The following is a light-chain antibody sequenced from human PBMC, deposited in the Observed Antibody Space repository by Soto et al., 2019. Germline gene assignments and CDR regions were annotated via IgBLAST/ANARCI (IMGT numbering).Light chain of an antibody. CDR2: AAS. J-gene: IGKJ1*01. Sequence: DIQMTQSPSSLSASVGDRVTITCRASQGISNYLAWYQQKPGKVPTPLIFAASTLQAGVPARFSGSGSGTDFTLTISSLQPEDVATYYCQKYNSAPQTFGQGTKVEIK. V-gene: IGKV1-27*01. CDR3: QKYNSAPQT. CDR1: QGISNY.